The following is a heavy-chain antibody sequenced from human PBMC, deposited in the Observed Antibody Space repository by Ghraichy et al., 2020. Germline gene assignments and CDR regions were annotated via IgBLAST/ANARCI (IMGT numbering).Heavy chain of an antibody. CDR3: ARDFMVRGVIYYFDY. Sequence: GGSRRLSCAASGFTFSDYYMSWIRQAPGKGLEWVSYISSSSSYTNYADSVKGRFTISRDNAKNSLYLQMNSLRAEDTAVYYCARDFMVRGVIYYFDYWGQGTLVTVSS. CDR1: GFTFSDYY. CDR2: ISSSSSYT. J-gene: IGHJ4*02. D-gene: IGHD3-10*01. V-gene: IGHV3-11*06.